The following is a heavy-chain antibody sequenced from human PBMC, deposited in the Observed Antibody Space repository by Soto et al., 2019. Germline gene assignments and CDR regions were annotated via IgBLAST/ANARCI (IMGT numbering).Heavy chain of an antibody. CDR3: ATQGDCSSTGCPN. Sequence: GWSLRLSCAASVFTFSSYAMSWVRQAPGKGLEWVSAISGSGGSTYYADSVKGRFTISRDNSKNTLYLQMNSLRAEDTAVYYCATQGDCSSTGCPNWGQGTLVTVSS. CDR2: ISGSGGST. D-gene: IGHD2-2*01. CDR1: VFTFSSYA. J-gene: IGHJ4*02. V-gene: IGHV3-23*01.